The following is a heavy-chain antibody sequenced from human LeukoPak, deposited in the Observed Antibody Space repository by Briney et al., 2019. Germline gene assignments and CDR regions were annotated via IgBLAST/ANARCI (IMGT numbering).Heavy chain of an antibody. CDR3: ARGNTMVRGVIILDYFDY. V-gene: IGHV4-34*01. CDR2: INHSGST. J-gene: IGHJ4*02. CDR1: GGSFSGYY. D-gene: IGHD3-10*01. Sequence: SETLSLTCAVYGGSFSGYYWSWIRQPPGKGLEWIGEINHSGSTNYNPSLKSRVTISVDTSKNQFSLKLSSVTAADTAVYYCARGNTMVRGVIILDYFDYWGQGTLVTVSS.